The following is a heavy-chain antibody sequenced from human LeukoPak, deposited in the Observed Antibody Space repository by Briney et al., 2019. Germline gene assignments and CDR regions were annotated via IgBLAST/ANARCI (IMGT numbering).Heavy chain of an antibody. V-gene: IGHV4-39*01. CDR3: ARHGAIAVAGDAEYFQH. CDR1: GGSISSSSHY. D-gene: IGHD6-19*01. CDR2: IYYSGST. J-gene: IGHJ1*01. Sequence: SETLSLTCTVSGGSISSSSHYWGWIRQPPGKGLEWIGSIYYSGSTYYNPSLKSRVTISVDTSKNQFSLKLSSVTAADTAVYYCARHGAIAVAGDAEYFQHWGQGTLVTVSS.